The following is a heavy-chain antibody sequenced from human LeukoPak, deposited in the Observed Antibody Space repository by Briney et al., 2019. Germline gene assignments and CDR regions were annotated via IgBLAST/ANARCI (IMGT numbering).Heavy chain of an antibody. CDR1: GFTFSSYS. D-gene: IGHD3-10*01. Sequence: GGSLRLCCAASGFTFSSYSMNWVRQAPGKGLEWVSSISSSNSYIYYADSVKGRFTISRDNAKNSLYLQMNSLRAEDTAVYYCAKALWNYGSGSPDAFDIWGQGTVVTVSS. CDR2: ISSSNSYI. CDR3: AKALWNYGSGSPDAFDI. J-gene: IGHJ3*02. V-gene: IGHV3-21*01.